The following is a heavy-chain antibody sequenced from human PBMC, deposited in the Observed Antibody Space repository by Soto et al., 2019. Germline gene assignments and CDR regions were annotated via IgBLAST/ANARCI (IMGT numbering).Heavy chain of an antibody. V-gene: IGHV3-13*01. J-gene: IGHJ3*02. D-gene: IGHD2-21*02. CDR2: INVAGNT. CDR1: GFTFSNYD. Sequence: EVQLVESGGGLVQPGGSLRLSCAASGFTFSNYDMHWVRQATGKGLQWVANINVAGNTYYPVSVKGRFTISRENAKNSLYLHINSLRAEDTAVYYCTRTADFTSAFDIWGQGTMVTVPS. CDR3: TRTADFTSAFDI.